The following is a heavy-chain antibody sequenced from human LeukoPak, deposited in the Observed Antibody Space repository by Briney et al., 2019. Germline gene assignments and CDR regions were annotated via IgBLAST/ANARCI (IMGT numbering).Heavy chain of an antibody. CDR1: GYSFTSYW. Sequence: GESLQISCKGSGYSFTSYWIGWVRPLPGKGLEWMGIIYPGDSDTRYSPSFQGQVTISADKSISTAYLQWSSLKASDTAMYYCARQIAAAGTIYFDYWGQGTLVTVSS. V-gene: IGHV5-51*01. CDR2: IYPGDSDT. D-gene: IGHD6-13*01. J-gene: IGHJ4*02. CDR3: ARQIAAAGTIYFDY.